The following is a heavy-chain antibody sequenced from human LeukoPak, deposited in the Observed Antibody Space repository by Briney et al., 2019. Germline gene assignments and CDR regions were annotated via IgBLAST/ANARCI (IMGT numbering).Heavy chain of an antibody. J-gene: IGHJ5*02. V-gene: IGHV1-18*01. D-gene: IGHD3-10*01. CDR2: ISAYNGNT. Sequence: GASVKVSCKASGYTFTSYGISWVRQAPGQGLEWMGWISAYNGNTNYAQKLQGRVTMTTDTSTSTAYKELRSLRSDDTAVYYCARFRVGGSGSYYPPFDPWGQGTLVTVSS. CDR3: ARFRVGGSGSYYPPFDP. CDR1: GYTFTSYG.